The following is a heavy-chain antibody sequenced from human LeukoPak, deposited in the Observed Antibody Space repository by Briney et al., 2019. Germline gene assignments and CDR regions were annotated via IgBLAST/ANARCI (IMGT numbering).Heavy chain of an antibody. CDR3: ARGPLGYCSGGSCYPNAFDI. Sequence: GGSLRLSCAASGFTFSSYSMNWVRQAPGKGLEWVSVIYSGGSTYYADSVKGRFTISRDNSKNTLYLQMNSLRAEDTAVYYCARGPLGYCSGGSCYPNAFDIWGQGTMVTVSS. CDR1: GFTFSSYS. J-gene: IGHJ3*02. CDR2: IYSGGST. D-gene: IGHD2-15*01. V-gene: IGHV3-66*01.